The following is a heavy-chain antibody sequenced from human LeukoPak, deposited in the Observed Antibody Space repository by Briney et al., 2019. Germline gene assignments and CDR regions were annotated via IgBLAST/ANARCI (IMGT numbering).Heavy chain of an antibody. Sequence: PGGSLRLSCAASGITVSSNYMSWVRQAPGKGLEWVSVIYSGGSTYYADSVKGRFTISRDNSKNTLYLQMNSLRAEDTAVYYCARDVYDSSGYYSGYWGQGTLVTVSS. J-gene: IGHJ4*02. CDR1: GITVSSNY. V-gene: IGHV3-53*01. CDR3: ARDVYDSSGYYSGY. CDR2: IYSGGST. D-gene: IGHD3-22*01.